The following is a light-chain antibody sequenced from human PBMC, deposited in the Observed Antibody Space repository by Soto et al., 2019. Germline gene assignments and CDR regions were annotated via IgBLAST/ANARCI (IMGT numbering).Light chain of an antibody. CDR1: QSVSSSN. J-gene: IGKJ3*01. CDR2: GAS. Sequence: DIVLIQSPATLSLSPGERATLSCRASQSVSSSNLAWYQQKPGQAPRLLIYGASSRATGIPDRFSGSGSGADFTLTISRLEPEDFAAYYCQQYGSSPFTFGPGTKVDIK. CDR3: QQYGSSPFT. V-gene: IGKV3-20*01.